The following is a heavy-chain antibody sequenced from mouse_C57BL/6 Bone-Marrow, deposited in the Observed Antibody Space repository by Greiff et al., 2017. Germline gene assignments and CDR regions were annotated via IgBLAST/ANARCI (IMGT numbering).Heavy chain of an antibody. Sequence: QVQLQQSGAELVKPGASVKLSCKASGYTFTSYWMHWVKQRPGQGLEWIGMIHPNSGSTNYNEKLKSKATLTVDKSSSTAYMQLSSLTSEDSAVYYCARRSSGYWVDYWGQGTTLTVSS. V-gene: IGHV1-64*01. J-gene: IGHJ2*01. D-gene: IGHD3-2*02. CDR2: IHPNSGST. CDR3: ARRSSGYWVDY. CDR1: GYTFTSYW.